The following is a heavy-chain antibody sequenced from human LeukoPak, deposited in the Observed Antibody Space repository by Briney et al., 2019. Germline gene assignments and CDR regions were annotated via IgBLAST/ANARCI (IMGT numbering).Heavy chain of an antibody. V-gene: IGHV4-59*01. CDR1: GGSISSYY. Sequence: SETLSLTCTVSGGSISSYYWSWIRQPPGKGLEWIGYIYYSGSTNYNPSLKSRVTISVDTAKNQFSLKLSSVTAADTAVYYCAGDGYKTNWYFDLWGRGTLVTVSS. CDR3: AGDGYKTNWYFDL. D-gene: IGHD5-24*01. CDR2: IYYSGST. J-gene: IGHJ2*01.